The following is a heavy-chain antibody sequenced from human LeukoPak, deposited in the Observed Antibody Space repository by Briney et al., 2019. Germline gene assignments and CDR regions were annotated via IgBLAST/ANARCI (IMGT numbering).Heavy chain of an antibody. D-gene: IGHD5-24*01. J-gene: IGHJ4*02. CDR3: ARDRTRDGYNQGRVFDY. V-gene: IGHV3-30-3*01. Sequence: GGSLRLSCAASGFTFSSYAMHWVRQAPGKGLEWVAVISYDGSNKYYADSVKGRFTISRDNSKNTLFLQMNSLRGEDTAVYYCARDRTRDGYNQGRVFDYWGQGTLVTVSS. CDR1: GFTFSSYA. CDR2: ISYDGSNK.